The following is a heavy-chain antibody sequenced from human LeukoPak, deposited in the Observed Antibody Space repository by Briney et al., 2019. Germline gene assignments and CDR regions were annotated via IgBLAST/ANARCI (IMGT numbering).Heavy chain of an antibody. V-gene: IGHV3-15*01. J-gene: IGHJ4*02. D-gene: IGHD3-10*01. CDR1: GFPFSKAW. CDR3: TTDRLLLWFGELFRRPFDY. Sequence: GGSLRLSRAASGFPFSKAWKNWVPQAPGKGLEWGGRIKNKNDGGTTDYAAPVKGRFTISRDDSKNTLYLQMNCLKTEDTAVYFCTTDRLLLWFGELFRRPFDYWGQGTLVTVSS. CDR2: IKNKNDGGTT.